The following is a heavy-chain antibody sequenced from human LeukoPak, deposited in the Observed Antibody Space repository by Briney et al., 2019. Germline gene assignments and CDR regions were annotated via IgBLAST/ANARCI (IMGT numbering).Heavy chain of an antibody. CDR2: ISSSSSTI. CDR1: GFTFSSYS. Sequence: GGSLRLSCAAPGFTFSSYSMNWVRQAPGKGLEWGSYISSSSSTIYYADPVKGRFTISRDNAKHSLYLQMNSLRDEDTAVYYCAKDAGDIVVVVAATSYHFDYWGQGTLVTVSS. J-gene: IGHJ4*02. CDR3: AKDAGDIVVVVAATSYHFDY. D-gene: IGHD2-15*01. V-gene: IGHV3-48*02.